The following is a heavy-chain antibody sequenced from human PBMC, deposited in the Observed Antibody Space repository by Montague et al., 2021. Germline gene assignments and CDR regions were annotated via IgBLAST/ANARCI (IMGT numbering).Heavy chain of an antibody. V-gene: IGHV3-23*01. CDR2: ISGSGGST. CDR3: ARAGYYGGLDI. CDR1: GFSFTSYG. J-gene: IGHJ3*02. D-gene: IGHD2-21*01. Sequence: SLRLSCPASGFSFTSYGMSWVRQAPGKGLEWVSAISGSGGSTYYADSVKGRFTISRDNGKNTLYLQMNSLRAEDTAVYFCARAGYYGGLDIWGQGTMVTASS.